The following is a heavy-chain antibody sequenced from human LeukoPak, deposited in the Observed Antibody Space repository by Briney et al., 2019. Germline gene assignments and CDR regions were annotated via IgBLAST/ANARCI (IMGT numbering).Heavy chain of an antibody. CDR1: GDSVSRSDSY. J-gene: IGHJ1*01. Sequence: PSETLSLTXSVSGDSVSRSDSYWDWIRQPPGKGLEWTGTIYYSGRTYYSPSLKSRVTMSVDPSNNQFSLNLRSVTAADTALYYCARRRYYDGSGYLEWGQGTLLSVSS. CDR3: ARRRYYDGSGYLE. D-gene: IGHD3-22*01. V-gene: IGHV4-39*01. CDR2: IYYSGRT.